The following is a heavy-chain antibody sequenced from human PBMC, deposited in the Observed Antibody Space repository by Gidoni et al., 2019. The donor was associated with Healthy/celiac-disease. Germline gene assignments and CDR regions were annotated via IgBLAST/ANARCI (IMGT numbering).Heavy chain of an antibody. D-gene: IGHD3-10*01. CDR1: GFSLSTSGVG. CDR3: AHSHYYGSGNPVLIKGVFDI. V-gene: IGHV2-5*02. Sequence: QITLKESGPTLVKPTQTLTLTCTFSGFSLSTSGVGVGWIRQPPGKALEWLALIYWDDDKRYRASLKSRLTITKDTSKNQVVQTMTNMDPVDTATYSCAHSHYYGSGNPVLIKGVFDIWGQGTMVTVSS. J-gene: IGHJ3*02. CDR2: IYWDDDK.